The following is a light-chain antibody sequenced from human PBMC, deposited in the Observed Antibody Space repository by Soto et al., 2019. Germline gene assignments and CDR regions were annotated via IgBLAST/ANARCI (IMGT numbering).Light chain of an antibody. CDR3: QQYKSFPYS. CDR1: QSLSTW. Sequence: DIQMTQSPSTLSASVGNRVTITCRASQSLSTWLAWYQQEPGKAPKLLIYDASSLESGVPTRFRGSGSGTEFTLTISGLQPDDFATYYGQQYKSFPYSFGQGTKVDIK. V-gene: IGKV1-5*01. J-gene: IGKJ2*03. CDR2: DAS.